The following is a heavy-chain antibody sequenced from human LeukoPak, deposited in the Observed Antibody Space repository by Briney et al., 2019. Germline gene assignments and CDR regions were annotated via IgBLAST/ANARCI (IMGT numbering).Heavy chain of an antibody. CDR3: ARVNLSPAKDSWELQGWAFDI. CDR2: INPSGGST. CDR1: GYTFTSYY. V-gene: IGHV1-46*03. Sequence: GASVKVSCKASGYTFTSYYMHWVPQAPGQGLEWMGIINPSGGSTSYAQKFQGRVTMTRDTSTSTVYMELSSLRSEDTAVYYCARVNLSPAKDSWELQGWAFDIWGQGTMVTVSS. D-gene: IGHD1-26*01. J-gene: IGHJ3*02.